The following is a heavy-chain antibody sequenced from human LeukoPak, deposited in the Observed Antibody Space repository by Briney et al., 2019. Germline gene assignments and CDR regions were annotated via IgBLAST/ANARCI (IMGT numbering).Heavy chain of an antibody. CDR2: ISGSSGST. CDR1: GFTFSNYA. Sequence: GGSLRLSCAASGFTFSNYAMSWVRQAPGKGLEWVSGISGSSGSTSYADSVKGRFTISRDNSKNTLYLQMNSLRAEDTAVYYCAKDRTADAFDIWGQGTMVTVSS. V-gene: IGHV3-23*01. D-gene: IGHD1-1*01. CDR3: AKDRTADAFDI. J-gene: IGHJ3*02.